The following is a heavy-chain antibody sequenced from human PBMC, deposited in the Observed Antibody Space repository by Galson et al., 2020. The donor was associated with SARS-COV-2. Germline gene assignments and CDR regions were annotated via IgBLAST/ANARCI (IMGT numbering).Heavy chain of an antibody. CDR3: ARWVADPAFDI. CDR1: GGSISSYY. CDR2: IYYSGST. J-gene: IGHJ3*02. D-gene: IGHD2-15*01. Sequence: SETLSLTCTVSGGSISSYYWSWIRQPPGKGLEWIGYIYYSGSTNYKPSLKSRVTISVDTSKNQFSLKLSAVTAADTAVYYCARWVADPAFDIWGQRTMVTVSS. V-gene: IGHV4-59*01.